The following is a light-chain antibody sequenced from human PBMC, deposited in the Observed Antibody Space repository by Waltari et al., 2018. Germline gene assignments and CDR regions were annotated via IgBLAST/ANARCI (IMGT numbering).Light chain of an antibody. J-gene: IGKJ3*01. V-gene: IGKV4-1*01. CDR2: WAS. Sequence: DIVMTQSPDSLAVSLGERATINCKSSQSVLYSSNNKNYLAWYQQKPGQPPKLLIYWASSRESGVPDRLSGSGSGTDFTRTISSLQAEDVAVYYCQEYYTQTFSFGPGTKVDIK. CDR1: QSVLYSSNNKNY. CDR3: QEYYTQTFS.